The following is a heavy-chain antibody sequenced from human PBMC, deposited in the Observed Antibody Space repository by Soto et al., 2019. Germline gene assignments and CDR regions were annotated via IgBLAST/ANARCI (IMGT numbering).Heavy chain of an antibody. J-gene: IGHJ4*02. D-gene: IGHD1-1*01. CDR3: ARRSVLGRTSDY. V-gene: IGHV4-39*01. CDR2: IYYSGST. CDR1: GGSISSSSYY. Sequence: QLQESGPGLVKPSETLSLTCTVSGGSISSSSYYWGWIRQPPGKGLEWIGSIYYSGSTYYNPSLKSRVTISVDTSKNQFSLKLSSVTAADTAVYYCARRSVLGRTSDYWGQGTLVTVSS.